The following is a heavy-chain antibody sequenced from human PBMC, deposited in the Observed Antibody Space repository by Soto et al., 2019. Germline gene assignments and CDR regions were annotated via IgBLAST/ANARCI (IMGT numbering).Heavy chain of an antibody. CDR3: ARVAPSNYGMDV. V-gene: IGHV3-33*01. D-gene: IGHD2-2*01. CDR2: IWYDGSNK. Sequence: QMQLVESGGGVVQPGRSLRLSCGVSGFTFSSYGMHWVRQAPGKGLELVAGIWYDGSNKYYADSVQGPFTISRDNSKNTLYLQMNSLRAEDTAVYYCARVAPSNYGMDVWGQGTTVTVSS. CDR1: GFTFSSYG. J-gene: IGHJ6*02.